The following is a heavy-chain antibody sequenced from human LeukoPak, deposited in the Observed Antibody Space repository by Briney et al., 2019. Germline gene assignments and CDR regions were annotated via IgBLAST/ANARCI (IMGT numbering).Heavy chain of an antibody. J-gene: IGHJ4*02. CDR3: AKDSARGGYFDWLFSY. V-gene: IGHV3-30*18. CDR1: GFTFSSYG. Sequence: GGSLRLSCAASGFTFSSYGMHWVRQAPGKGLEWVAVISYDGSNKYYADSVKGRFTISRDNSKNTLYLQINSLRAEDTAVYSCAKDSARGGYFDWLFSYWGQGTLVTASS. D-gene: IGHD3-9*01. CDR2: ISYDGSNK.